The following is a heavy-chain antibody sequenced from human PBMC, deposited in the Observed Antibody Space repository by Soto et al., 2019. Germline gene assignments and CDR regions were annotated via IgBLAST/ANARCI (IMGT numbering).Heavy chain of an antibody. Sequence: EVQMLESGGGLAQPGGSLRLSCAVSGFICSSYDMSWVRQAPGKGLEWVSTILVGGSTHYEDSVKGRFTNSRDTSKNTVYLQMNSLTAGDTAFYYCAKATATSGGTFEIYGQGTMVTVSS. CDR3: AKATATSGGTFEI. V-gene: IGHV3-23*01. J-gene: IGHJ3*02. CDR1: GFICSSYD. CDR2: ILVGGST. D-gene: IGHD1-1*01.